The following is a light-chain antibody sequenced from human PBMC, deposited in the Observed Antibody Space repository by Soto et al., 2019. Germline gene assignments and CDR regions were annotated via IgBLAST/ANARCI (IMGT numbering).Light chain of an antibody. Sequence: EIVLTQSPGTLSSSPGERITLSCRASQSVSSNYLAWYQQKPGQAPRLLIYGASTRATGIPARFRGSGSGTEFTLTISSLQSEDFAVYYCQQYGSSPLTVGGGTKGDI. CDR1: QSVSSNY. CDR2: GAS. V-gene: IGKV3-20*01. J-gene: IGKJ4*01. CDR3: QQYGSSPLT.